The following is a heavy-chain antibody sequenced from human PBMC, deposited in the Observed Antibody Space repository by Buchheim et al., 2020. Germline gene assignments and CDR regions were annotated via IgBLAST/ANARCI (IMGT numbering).Heavy chain of an antibody. CDR2: ISGSGGST. J-gene: IGHJ5*02. CDR1: GFTFSSYA. D-gene: IGHD3-22*01. V-gene: IGHV3-23*01. CDR3: AKGVYYDSSGYPTGFDP. Sequence: EVQLLESGGGLVQPGGSLRLSCAASGFTFSSYAMSWVRQAPGKGLEWVSAISGSGGSTYYADSVKGRFTISRDNSKNTLYLQMNSLRAEDTAVYYWAKGVYYDSSGYPTGFDPWGQGTL.